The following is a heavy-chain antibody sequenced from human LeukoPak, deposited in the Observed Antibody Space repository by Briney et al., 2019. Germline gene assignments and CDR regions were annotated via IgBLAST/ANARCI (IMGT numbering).Heavy chain of an antibody. J-gene: IGHJ6*02. CDR2: IYSGGST. Sequence: GGSLRLSCAASGFNVNSNYMTWVRQAPGKGLEWVSIIYSGGSTFYADSVKGRFTILRDKSKNTLYLQMNSLRAEDTAVYYCARDKNDYGDNYGMDVWGQGTTVTVSS. CDR3: ARDKNDYGDNYGMDV. V-gene: IGHV3-66*01. D-gene: IGHD4-17*01. CDR1: GFNVNSNY.